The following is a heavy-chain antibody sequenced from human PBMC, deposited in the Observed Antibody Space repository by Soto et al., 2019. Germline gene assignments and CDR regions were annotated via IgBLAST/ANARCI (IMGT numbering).Heavy chain of an antibody. Sequence: VAGLRKTRGKGLVGVSRSNSDGSGTTYADSVKGRFTISRDNAKNTLYLQMNSLRAEDTAVYYCARGYCSSSSCNTGDYRGQGTLVPVYS. CDR3: ARGYCSSSSCNTGDY. V-gene: IGHV3-74*01. D-gene: IGHD2-2*02. J-gene: IGHJ4*02. CDR2: SNSDGSGT.